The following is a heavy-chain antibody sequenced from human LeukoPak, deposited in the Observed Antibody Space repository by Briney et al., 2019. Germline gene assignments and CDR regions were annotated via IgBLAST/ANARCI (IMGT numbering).Heavy chain of an antibody. J-gene: IGHJ4*02. V-gene: IGHV3-11*01. CDR3: ARLFDDYGDYPPPSY. D-gene: IGHD4-17*01. CDR2: ISSSGSTI. Sequence: KSGGSLRLSCVASGFTYSDYYMSWIRQAPGKGLEWVSYISSSGSTIYYADSVKGRFTISRDNAKNSLYLQMNSLRAEDTAVYYCARLFDDYGDYPPPSYWGQGTLVTVSS. CDR1: GFTYSDYY.